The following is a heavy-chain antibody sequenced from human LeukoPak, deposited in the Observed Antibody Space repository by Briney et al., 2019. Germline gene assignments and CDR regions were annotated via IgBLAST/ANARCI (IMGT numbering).Heavy chain of an antibody. CDR3: ARALGPYGSGSSYYFDY. Sequence: SETLSLTCTVSGGSITSYYWSWIRQPPGKGLEWIAYIYYSGSTKYNPSLKSRVTMSVDTSKNQFSLKVHSATAADTAVYYCARALGPYGSGSSYYFDYGGQGTLLTVSS. J-gene: IGHJ4*02. CDR2: IYYSGST. CDR1: GGSITSYY. V-gene: IGHV4-59*01. D-gene: IGHD3-10*01.